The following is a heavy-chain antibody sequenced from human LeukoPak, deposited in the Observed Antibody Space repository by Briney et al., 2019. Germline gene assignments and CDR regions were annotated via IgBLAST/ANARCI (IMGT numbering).Heavy chain of an antibody. J-gene: IGHJ3*02. V-gene: IGHV4-59*12. D-gene: IGHD6-6*01. CDR1: GGSISSYY. Sequence: SETLSLTCTVSGGSISSYYWSWIRQPPGKGLEWIGYIYYSGSTNYNPSPKSRVTISVDTSKNQFSLKLSSVTAADTAVYYCARGRRPRNAFDIWGRGTMVTVSS. CDR3: ARGRRPRNAFDI. CDR2: IYYSGST.